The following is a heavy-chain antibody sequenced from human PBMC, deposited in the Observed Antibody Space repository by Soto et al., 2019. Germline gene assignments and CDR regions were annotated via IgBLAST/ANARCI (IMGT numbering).Heavy chain of an antibody. CDR1: GFTFSSYW. Sequence: GGSLRLSCAASGFTFSSYWMSWVRQAPGKGLEWVANIKQDGSEKYYVDSVKGRFTISRDNAKNSLYLQMNSLRAEDTAVYYCARERYCSSTSCWGPSAYWGHGTLVT. CDR3: ARERYCSSTSCWGPSAY. D-gene: IGHD2-2*01. V-gene: IGHV3-7*01. J-gene: IGHJ4*01. CDR2: IKQDGSEK.